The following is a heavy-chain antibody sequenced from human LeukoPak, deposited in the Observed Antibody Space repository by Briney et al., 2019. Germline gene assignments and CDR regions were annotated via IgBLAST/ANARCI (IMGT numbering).Heavy chain of an antibody. CDR3: ARVMRAAAGPAFNI. CDR2: IYYSGST. V-gene: IGHV4-59*01. D-gene: IGHD6-13*01. CDR1: GGSIISYH. J-gene: IGHJ3*02. Sequence: SETLSLTCTVSGGSIISYHWSWIRQPPCKGLEWIGYIYYSGSTNYNPSLKSRVTISVDTSKNQFSLKLSSVTAADTAVYYCARVMRAAAGPAFNIWGQGTMVTVSS.